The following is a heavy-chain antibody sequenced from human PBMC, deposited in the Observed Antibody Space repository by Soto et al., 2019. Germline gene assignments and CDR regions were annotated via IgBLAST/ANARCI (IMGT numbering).Heavy chain of an antibody. CDR2: IYHSGST. V-gene: IGHV4-4*02. J-gene: IGHJ4*02. CDR1: GCSISSSNW. D-gene: IGHD2-21*02. CDR3: AMGDTEVGY. Sequence: SETLSLTCAVSGCSISSSNWWSWVRQPPGKGLEWIGGIYHSGSTNYNPSLKSRVTISIDKSNNQFSLKLNSVTAADTAVYYCAMGDTEVGYWGQGTMVT.